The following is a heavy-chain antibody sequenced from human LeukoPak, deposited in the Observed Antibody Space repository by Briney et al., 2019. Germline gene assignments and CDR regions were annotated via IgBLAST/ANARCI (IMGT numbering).Heavy chain of an antibody. J-gene: IGHJ4*02. CDR2: IYYSGTT. D-gene: IGHD3-16*02. Sequence: SETLSLTCTVSGGFINNDGHYWSWIRQHPGKGLEWIGYIYYSGTTYYNPSLKSRVTISVGTSKNQFSLQLSSVTAADTAVYYCARASRLGELSLGYWGQGTLVTVSS. V-gene: IGHV4-31*03. CDR3: ARASRLGELSLGY. CDR1: GGFINNDGHY.